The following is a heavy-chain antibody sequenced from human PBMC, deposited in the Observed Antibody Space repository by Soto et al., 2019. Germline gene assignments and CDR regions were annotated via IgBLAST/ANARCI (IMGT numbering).Heavy chain of an antibody. V-gene: IGHV1-69*13. CDR2: IIPIFGTA. Sequence: SVKVSCKASGGTFSSYAISWVRQAPGQGLEWMGGIIPIFGTANYAQKFQGRVTITADESTSTAYMELSSLRSEDTAVYYCASHLDSSYYYYGMDVWGQGTTVTVSS. J-gene: IGHJ6*02. CDR3: ASHLDSSYYYYGMDV. D-gene: IGHD3-22*01. CDR1: GGTFSSYA.